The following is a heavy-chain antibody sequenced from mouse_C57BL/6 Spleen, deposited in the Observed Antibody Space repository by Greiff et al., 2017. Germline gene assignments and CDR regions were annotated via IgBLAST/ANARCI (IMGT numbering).Heavy chain of an antibody. D-gene: IGHD1-1*01. CDR3: VRGGYGRDYFDY. CDR2: IRSKSNNYAT. Sequence: EVQLQESGGGLVQPKGSLKLSCAASGFSFNTYAMNWVRQAPGKGLEWVARIRSKSNNYATYYADSVKDRFTISRDDSESMLYLQMNNLKTEDTAMYYCVRGGYGRDYFDYWGQGTTLTVSS. CDR1: GFSFNTYA. V-gene: IGHV10-1*01. J-gene: IGHJ2*01.